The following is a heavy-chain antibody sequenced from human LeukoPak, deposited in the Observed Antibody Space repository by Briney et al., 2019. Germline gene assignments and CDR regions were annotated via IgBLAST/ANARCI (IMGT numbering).Heavy chain of an antibody. V-gene: IGHV3-74*01. CDR2: INSDGSST. CDR1: GFTFSSYW. J-gene: IGHJ4*02. D-gene: IGHD5-18*01. Sequence: GGSLRLSCAASGFTFSSYWMHWVRQAPGKGLVWVSRINSDGSSTSYADSVKGRFTISRDNAKNTLYLQMNSLRAEDTAVYYCAGYRGGGYSFGHWGQGTLVTVSS. CDR3: AGYRGGGYSFGH.